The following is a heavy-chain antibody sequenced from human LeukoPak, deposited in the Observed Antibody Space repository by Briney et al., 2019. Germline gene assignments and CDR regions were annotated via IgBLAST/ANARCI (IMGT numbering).Heavy chain of an antibody. CDR2: IYYSGST. D-gene: IGHD3-22*01. J-gene: IGHJ6*03. CDR3: ARTIRDSSGYYYYYYYMDV. V-gene: IGHV4-59*01. CDR1: GGSISSYY. Sequence: SETLSLTCTVSGGSISSYYWSWIRQPPGKGLEWIGYIYYSGSTNYNPSLKSRVTISVDTSKNQFSLKLSSVTAADTAVYYCARTIRDSSGYYYYYYYMDVWGKGTTVTISS.